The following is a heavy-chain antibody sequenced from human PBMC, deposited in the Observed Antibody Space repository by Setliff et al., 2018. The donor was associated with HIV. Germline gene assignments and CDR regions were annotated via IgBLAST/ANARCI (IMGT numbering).Heavy chain of an antibody. Sequence: SQTLSLTCTVSGGSISSHYWSWIRQAPGKGLEWIGTMYFRGNARNSPSLKSRVTISVDTSKNQLSLNLTSVTAADTAVYYCARVETTVRGATYGMDVWGQGTTVTVSS. CDR3: ARVETTVRGATYGMDV. J-gene: IGHJ6*02. V-gene: IGHV4-59*11. CDR2: MYFRGNA. CDR1: GGSISSHY. D-gene: IGHD3-10*01.